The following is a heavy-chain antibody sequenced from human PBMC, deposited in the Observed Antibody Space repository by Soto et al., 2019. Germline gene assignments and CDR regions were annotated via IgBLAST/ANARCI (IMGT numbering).Heavy chain of an antibody. CDR2: IYYSGST. D-gene: IGHD3-9*01. J-gene: IGHJ3*02. V-gene: IGHV4-59*08. CDR3: ARSPSLTRPVDAFDI. Sequence: SETLSLTCTVSGGSISSYYWSWIRQPPGKGLEWIGYIYYSGSTNYNPSLKSRVTISVDTSKNQFSLKLSSVTAADTAVYYCARSPSLTRPVDAFDIWGQGTMVTVSS. CDR1: GGSISSYY.